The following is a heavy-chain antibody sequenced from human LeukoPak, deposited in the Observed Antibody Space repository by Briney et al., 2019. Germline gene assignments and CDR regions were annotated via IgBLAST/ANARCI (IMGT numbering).Heavy chain of an antibody. CDR1: GDSVSRFY. V-gene: IGHV4-59*02. Sequence: SEILSLTCSVSGDSVSRFYWSWIRQPPGKGPEWIGFVYHTGSTTYNPSLKSRVSILIDTSKNQFSLKLTSVTAADTAVYYCARANRDGFNTDFDHWGQGNLVTVSS. J-gene: IGHJ4*02. CDR2: VYHTGST. D-gene: IGHD5-24*01. CDR3: ARANRDGFNTDFDH.